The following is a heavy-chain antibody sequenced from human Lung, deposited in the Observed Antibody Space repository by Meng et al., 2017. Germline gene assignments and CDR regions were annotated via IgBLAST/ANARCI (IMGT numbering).Heavy chain of an antibody. J-gene: IGHJ4*02. D-gene: IGHD3-10*01. CDR3: AKYSYGLGDYLDY. CDR1: GFSFSSYA. Sequence: EVRLVEAGGGVVQPGASLALSCAACGFSFSSYAISWVRHAPGKGLEWVSALSGGGFTTYYADSVKGRFAISRHNSKNTLYLQMNSLRAEDTALYYCAKYSYGLGDYLDYWGQGALVTVSS. V-gene: IGHV3-23*04. CDR2: LSGGGFTT.